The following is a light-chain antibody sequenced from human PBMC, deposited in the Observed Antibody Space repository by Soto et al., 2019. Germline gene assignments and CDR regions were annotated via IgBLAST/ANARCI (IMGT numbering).Light chain of an antibody. CDR2: EVI. J-gene: IGLJ2*01. CDR1: SSDVGGYNS. Sequence: QSVLTQPPSASGSPGQSVTISCTGTSSDVGGYNSVSWYQQYPGKAPKLIIYEVIKRPSGVPDRFSGSKSGNTASLTVSGLQAEDEADYYCSSYGGNNNVLFGGGTQLTVL. V-gene: IGLV2-8*01. CDR3: SSYGGNNNVL.